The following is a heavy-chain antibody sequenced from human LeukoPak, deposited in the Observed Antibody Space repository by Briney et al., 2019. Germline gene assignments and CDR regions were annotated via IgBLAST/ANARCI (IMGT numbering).Heavy chain of an antibody. CDR2: IYPGDSDT. V-gene: IGHV5-51*01. CDR3: ARLGPTARVAGTLDY. Sequence: GESLKISCKGSGYSFTSYWIGWVRQMPGKGLEWMGIIYPGDSDTRYSPSFQGQVTISADKSISTAYLQWSSLKASDTAMYYCARLGPTARVAGTLDYWGQGTLVTVSS. CDR1: GYSFTSYW. J-gene: IGHJ4*02. D-gene: IGHD6-19*01.